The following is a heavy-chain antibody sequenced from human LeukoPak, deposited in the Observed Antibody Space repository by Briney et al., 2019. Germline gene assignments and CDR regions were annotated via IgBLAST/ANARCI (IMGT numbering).Heavy chain of an antibody. CDR1: VYTFTGYY. V-gene: IGHV1-2*02. CDR3: ARGEGGYENLQH. Sequence: ASVTVSFTASVYTFTGYYMHWVRQAPGQGLEWMGWINPNSGGTNYAQKFQGRVTMTRDTSISTAYMELSRLRSDDTAAYYCARGEGGYENLQHWGQGTLVTVSS. D-gene: IGHD3-16*01. CDR2: INPNSGGT. J-gene: IGHJ1*01.